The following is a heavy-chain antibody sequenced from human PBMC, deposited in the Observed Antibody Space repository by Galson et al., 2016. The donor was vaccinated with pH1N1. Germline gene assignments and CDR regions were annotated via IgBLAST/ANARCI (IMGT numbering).Heavy chain of an antibody. D-gene: IGHD7-27*01. CDR3: IRDLGRLRDF. CDR2: IDPSNGGT. J-gene: IGHJ4*02. Sequence: SVKVSCKASGYIFTSDYFHWVRQAPGQGLEWMGVIDPSNGGTAFAQKLQGLVTMTRDTSTSTVYMELHGLKSEDTAVYYCIRDLGRLRDFWGQGTLVTVSS. V-gene: IGHV1-46*03. CDR1: GYIFTSDY.